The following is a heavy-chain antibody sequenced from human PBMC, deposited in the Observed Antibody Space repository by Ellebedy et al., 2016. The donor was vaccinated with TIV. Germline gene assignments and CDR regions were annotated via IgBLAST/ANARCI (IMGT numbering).Heavy chain of an antibody. D-gene: IGHD3-22*01. CDR3: AKSATMTTTLLDY. J-gene: IGHJ4*02. Sequence: GGSLRLXCAASGFTFSSYAMSWVRQGPGKGLEWVSAVRDSGTSTYHADSVKGRFTISRDNSKNTLYLQMNSLRAEDTAVYYCAKSATMTTTLLDYWGQGTLVTVSS. CDR1: GFTFSSYA. CDR2: VRDSGTST. V-gene: IGHV3-23*01.